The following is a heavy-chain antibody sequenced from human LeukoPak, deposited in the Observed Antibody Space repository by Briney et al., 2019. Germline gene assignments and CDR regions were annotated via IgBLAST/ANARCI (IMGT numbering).Heavy chain of an antibody. CDR2: ISGSGGST. CDR1: GFTFSSYA. D-gene: IGHD2-8*01. V-gene: IGHV3-23*01. Sequence: GGSMRLSCAASGFTFSSYAMSWVRQAPGKGLEWVSAISGSGGSTYYADSVKGRLTISRDNSKNTLYLQMNSLRAEDTAVYYCAKALPMEIYYFDYWGQGTLVTVSS. J-gene: IGHJ4*02. CDR3: AKALPMEIYYFDY.